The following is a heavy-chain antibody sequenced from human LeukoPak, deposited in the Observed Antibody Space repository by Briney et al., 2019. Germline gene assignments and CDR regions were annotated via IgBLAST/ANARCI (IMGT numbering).Heavy chain of an antibody. D-gene: IGHD6-19*01. CDR1: GFTFSSYE. CDR2: ISSSGSTI. J-gene: IGHJ2*01. CDR3: VRDSPSGFFDL. V-gene: IGHV3-48*03. Sequence: PGGSLRLSCAASGFTFSSYEINWVRQAPGKGLEWVSYISSSGSTIYYADSVKGRFTISRDNAKNSLYLQMNSLRAEDTAVYYCVRDSPSGFFDLWGRGTLVTVSS.